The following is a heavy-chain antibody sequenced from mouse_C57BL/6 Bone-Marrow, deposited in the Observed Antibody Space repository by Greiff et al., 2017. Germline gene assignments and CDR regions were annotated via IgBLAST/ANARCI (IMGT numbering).Heavy chain of an antibody. Sequence: VQLQQPGAELVMPGASVKLSCKASGYTFTSYWMHWVKQRPGQGLEWIGELDPSDSYTNYNQKFKGKSTLTVDKSSSTAYMQLSSLTSEDSAVYYCAREDISGYYFDYWGQGTTLTVSS. V-gene: IGHV1-69*01. CDR3: AREDISGYYFDY. CDR1: GYTFTSYW. D-gene: IGHD3-2*02. J-gene: IGHJ2*01. CDR2: LDPSDSYT.